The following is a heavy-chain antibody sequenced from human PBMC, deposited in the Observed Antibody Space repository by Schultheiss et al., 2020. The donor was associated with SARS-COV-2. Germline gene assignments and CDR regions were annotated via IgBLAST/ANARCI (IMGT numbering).Heavy chain of an antibody. J-gene: IGHJ4*02. CDR2: ITSGGSTI. V-gene: IGHV3-48*03. Sequence: GGSLRLSCAASGFTFSSYKMNWVRQAPGKGLEWVSSITSGGSTIYYADSVKGRFTISRDNAKNSLYLQMNSLRAEDTAIYYCARGKMGFDYWGQGTLVTVSS. CDR1: GFTFSSYK. CDR3: ARGKMGFDY. D-gene: IGHD2-8*01.